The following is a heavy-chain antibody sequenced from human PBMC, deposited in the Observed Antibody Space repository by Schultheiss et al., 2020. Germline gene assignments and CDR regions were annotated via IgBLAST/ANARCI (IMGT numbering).Heavy chain of an antibody. V-gene: IGHV3-15*01. CDR2: IKSKTDGGTT. CDR3: TTGYSYGYDAFDI. Sequence: ETLSLTCAVSGGSISSSNWWSWVRQPPGKGLEWIGRIKSKTDGGTTDYAAPVKGRFTISRDDSKNTLYLQMNSLKTEDTAVYYCTTGYSYGYDAFDIWGQGTMVTVSS. CDR1: GGSISSSNW. J-gene: IGHJ3*02. D-gene: IGHD5-18*01.